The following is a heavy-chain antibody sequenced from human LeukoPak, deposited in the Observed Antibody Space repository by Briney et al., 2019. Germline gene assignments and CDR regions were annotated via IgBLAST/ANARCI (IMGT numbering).Heavy chain of an antibody. D-gene: IGHD1-26*01. Sequence: GASVKVSCKASGDSFSNYVITWVRQAPGQGLEWMGRIIPVLGVSNFAQKFQGRVTMTTDTSTSTAYMELRSLRSDDTAVYYCARVVEVGSYSPYYYMDVWGKGTTVTVSS. V-gene: IGHV1-69*04. CDR1: GDSFSNYV. CDR2: IIPVLGVS. CDR3: ARVVEVGSYSPYYYMDV. J-gene: IGHJ6*03.